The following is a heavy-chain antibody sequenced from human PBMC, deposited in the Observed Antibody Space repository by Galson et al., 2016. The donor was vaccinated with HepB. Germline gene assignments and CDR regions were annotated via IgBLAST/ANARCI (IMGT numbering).Heavy chain of an antibody. CDR1: GFTFSSYW. D-gene: IGHD3-22*01. J-gene: IGHJ3*02. CDR2: INSDGSST. V-gene: IGHV3-74*01. CDR3: ARRGYYDSSGYAFDI. Sequence: SLRLSCAASGFTFSSYWMHWVRQAPGKGLVWVSRINSDGSSTSYADSVKGRFTISRDNAKNTLYLQMNSLRAEDTAVYYCARRGYYDSSGYAFDIWGKGTMVTVSS.